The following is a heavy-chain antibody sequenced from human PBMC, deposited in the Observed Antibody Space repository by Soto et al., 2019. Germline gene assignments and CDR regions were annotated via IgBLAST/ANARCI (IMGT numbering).Heavy chain of an antibody. D-gene: IGHD2-2*01. J-gene: IGHJ6*02. Sequence: SETLSLTCTVSGGSISSGDYYWSWIRQPPGKGLEWIGYIYYSGSTSYNASLKSRTSISADPSNNQFSLKLHSLTAADTAVYFCGAMPIVVEPAPMDVWGPGTSVTVSS. CDR2: IYYSGST. V-gene: IGHV4-30-4*01. CDR1: GGSISSGDYY. CDR3: GAMPIVVEPAPMDV.